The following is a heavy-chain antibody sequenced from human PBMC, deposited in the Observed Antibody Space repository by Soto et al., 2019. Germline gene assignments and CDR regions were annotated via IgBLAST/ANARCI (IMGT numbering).Heavy chain of an antibody. D-gene: IGHD3-10*01. V-gene: IGHV3-72*01. J-gene: IGHJ3*01. CDR2: SRDKANSFST. Sequence: EVKLVESGGGLVQPGGSLRLSCAVSGFTLSDYYIVWVRQAPGKGLEWLARSRDKANSFSTDYAASVKGRLRISRDDSESSVFLQMNSLRTEDTALYYCARTKSYGAYDVWGQGTVVIVSS. CDR1: GFTLSDYY. CDR3: ARTKSYGAYDV.